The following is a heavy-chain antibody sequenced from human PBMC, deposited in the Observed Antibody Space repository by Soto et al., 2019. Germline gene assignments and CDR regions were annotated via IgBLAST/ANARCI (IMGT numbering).Heavy chain of an antibody. CDR3: AKARTTVSSYYFDY. J-gene: IGHJ4*02. V-gene: IGHV3-23*01. CDR2: ISGDGGVT. CDR1: GFTFSKFA. Sequence: GGSLRLSCAASGFTFSKFAMSWVRQAPGEGLEWVSAISGDGGVTYYADSVKGRFTISRDNSKNTLYLQISSLRAEDTALYYCAKARTTVSSYYFDYWGQGTPVTVSS. D-gene: IGHD4-17*01.